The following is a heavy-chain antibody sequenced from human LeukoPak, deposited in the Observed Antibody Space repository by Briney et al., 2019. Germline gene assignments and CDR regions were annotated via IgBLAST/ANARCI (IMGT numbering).Heavy chain of an antibody. D-gene: IGHD3-22*01. J-gene: IGHJ4*02. CDR2: ISYDGSNK. CDR3: AKAGSSGYPTPIDY. CDR1: GFTFSSYG. V-gene: IGHV3-30*18. Sequence: GGSLRLSCAASGFTFSSYGMHWVRQAPGKGLEWVAVISYDGSNKYYADSVKGRFTISRDNSKNTLYLQMNSLRAEDTAVYYCAKAGSSGYPTPIDYWGQGTLVTVSS.